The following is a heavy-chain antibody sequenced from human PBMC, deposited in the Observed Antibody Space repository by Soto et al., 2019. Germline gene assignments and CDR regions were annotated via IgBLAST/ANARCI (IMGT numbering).Heavy chain of an antibody. D-gene: IGHD3-3*01. J-gene: IGHJ6*02. CDR3: ARGLIGSGYRQSIYYYGMDV. CDR2: IDPSDSYT. V-gene: IGHV5-10-1*01. CDR1: GYSFTSYW. Sequence: GESLKISCKGSGYSFTSYWISWVRQMPGKGLEWMGRIDPSDSYTNYSPSFQGHVTISADKSISTAYLQWSSLKASDTAMYYCARGLIGSGYRQSIYYYGMDVWGQGTTVTVSS.